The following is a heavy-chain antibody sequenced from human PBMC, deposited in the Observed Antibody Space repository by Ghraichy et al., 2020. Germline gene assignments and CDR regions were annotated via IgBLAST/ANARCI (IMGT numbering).Heavy chain of an antibody. J-gene: IGHJ3*01. V-gene: IGHV3-7*01. CDR1: GFTFSSYW. D-gene: IGHD3-22*01. CDR2: IKGDGSKN. CDR3: ARDRNNYNENSGIYYDVFDV. Sequence: ETLSLTCAVSGFTFSSYWMAWVRQAPGKGLEWVANIKGDGSKNNYVDSVEGRFTISRDNAKNSLYLQMNSLRVEDTAMYYCARDRNNYNENSGIYYDVFDVWGQGTMVAVSS.